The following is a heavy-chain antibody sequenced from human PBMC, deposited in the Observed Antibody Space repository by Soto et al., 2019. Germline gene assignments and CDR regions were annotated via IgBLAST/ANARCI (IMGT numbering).Heavy chain of an antibody. CDR3: ARGLYYYDSSAYYCP. D-gene: IGHD3-22*01. J-gene: IGHJ5*02. CDR2: ISGSGGDT. Sequence: GGSLRLSCAASGFTFSSYAMSWARQAPAKGLEWVSVISGSGGDTYYADSVKGRFTISRDNAKNSLYLQMNSLRAEDTAVYYCARGLYYYDSSAYYCPWGQGTLVTVSS. CDR1: GFTFSSYA. V-gene: IGHV3-23*01.